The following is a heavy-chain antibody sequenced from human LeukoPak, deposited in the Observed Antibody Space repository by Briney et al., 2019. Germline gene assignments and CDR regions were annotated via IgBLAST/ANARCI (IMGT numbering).Heavy chain of an antibody. D-gene: IGHD3-10*01. J-gene: IGHJ6*03. Sequence: PSETLSLTCTVSGGSISSYYWSWIRQPPGKGLEWIGYIYYSGSTNYNPSLKSRVTISVDTSKNQFSLKLSSVTAADTAVYYCARGTVVRAYYYYYMDVWGKGTTVTVSS. CDR3: ARGTVVRAYYYYYMDV. V-gene: IGHV4-59*01. CDR1: GGSISSYY. CDR2: IYYSGST.